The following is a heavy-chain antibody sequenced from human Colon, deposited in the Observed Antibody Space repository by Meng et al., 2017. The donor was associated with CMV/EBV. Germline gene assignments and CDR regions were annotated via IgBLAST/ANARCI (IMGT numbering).Heavy chain of an antibody. J-gene: IGHJ6*02. CDR1: GFSFSNFE. Sequence: GESLKISCAASGFSFSNFEMNWVRQAPGKGLEWVAYISSTANTIYYADSVRGRFTISRDNAKNTVYLDMNSLRADDTGVYYCARESKIQYCNGTSCTTVYGMDVWGQGTTVTVSS. CDR3: ARESKIQYCNGTSCTTVYGMDV. V-gene: IGHV3-48*03. CDR2: ISSTANTI. D-gene: IGHD2-2*01.